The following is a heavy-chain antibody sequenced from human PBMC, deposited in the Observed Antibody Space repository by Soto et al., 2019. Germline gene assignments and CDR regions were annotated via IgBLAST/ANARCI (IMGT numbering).Heavy chain of an antibody. Sequence: ASVKVSCKASGYTFTSYDINWVRQATGQGLEWMGWMNPNSGNTGYAQKFQGRVTMTRNTSISTAYMELSSLRSEDTAVYYCARGRRQWLSLKNNWFDPWGQGTLVTVSS. J-gene: IGHJ5*02. CDR1: GYTFTSYD. CDR3: ARGRRQWLSLKNNWFDP. D-gene: IGHD6-19*01. CDR2: MNPNSGNT. V-gene: IGHV1-8*01.